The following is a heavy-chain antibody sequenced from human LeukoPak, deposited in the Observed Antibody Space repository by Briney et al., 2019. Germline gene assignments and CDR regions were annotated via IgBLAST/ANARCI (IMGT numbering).Heavy chain of an antibody. V-gene: IGHV4-39*01. CDR1: GGSISSSSYY. J-gene: IGHJ6*02. CDR2: IYYSGST. D-gene: IGHD1-1*01. Sequence: SETLSLTCTVSGGSISSSSYYWGWIRQPPGKGLEWIGSIYYSGSTYYNPSLKSRVTISVDTSKNQFSLKLSSVTAADTAVYYCARDDPRLGDYYYGMDVWGQGTTVTVSS. CDR3: ARDDPRLGDYYYGMDV.